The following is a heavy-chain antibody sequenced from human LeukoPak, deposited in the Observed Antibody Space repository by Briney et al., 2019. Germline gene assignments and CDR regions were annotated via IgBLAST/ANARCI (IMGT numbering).Heavy chain of an antibody. CDR3: ASLWITMIVVVQYDAFDI. CDR2: IKTDGSTT. Sequence: QPGGSLRLSCAVSGFTFSSSWMHWVRQAPGKGLVWVSHIKTDGSTTAYADSVKGRFTISRDNSKNTLYLQMNSLRAEDTAVYYCASLWITMIVVVQYDAFDIWGQGTMVTVSS. J-gene: IGHJ3*02. CDR1: GFTFSSSW. V-gene: IGHV3-74*01. D-gene: IGHD3-22*01.